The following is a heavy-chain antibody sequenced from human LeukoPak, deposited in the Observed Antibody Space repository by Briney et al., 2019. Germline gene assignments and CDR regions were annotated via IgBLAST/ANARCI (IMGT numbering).Heavy chain of an antibody. D-gene: IGHD3-3*01. CDR1: GYTFTSYG. Sequence: ASVKVSCKASGYTFTSYGISWVRQAPGQGLEWMGWISAYNGNTNYAQKLQGRVTMTTDTSTSTAYMELRSLRSDDTAVYYCARPFTIFGVVTLDYWGPGTLVTVSS. CDR2: ISAYNGNT. CDR3: ARPFTIFGVVTLDY. J-gene: IGHJ4*02. V-gene: IGHV1-18*01.